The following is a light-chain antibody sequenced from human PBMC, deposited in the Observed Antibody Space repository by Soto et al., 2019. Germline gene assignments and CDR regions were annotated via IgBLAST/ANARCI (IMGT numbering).Light chain of an antibody. J-gene: IGKJ4*01. V-gene: IGKV1-39*01. CDR3: QQSYNTPAPT. CDR2: AAS. CDR1: HSISRY. Sequence: DIQMTQSPSSLSSCVGDIVTITCRTSHSISRYLNWYQQKPGKAPKLLIYAASSLQSGVPSRFSGSGSGTDFTLTISSLQPEDFATYYCQQSYNTPAPTFGGGTKVDIK.